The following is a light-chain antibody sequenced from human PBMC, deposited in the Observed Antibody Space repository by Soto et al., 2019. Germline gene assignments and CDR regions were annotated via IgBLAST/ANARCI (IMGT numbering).Light chain of an antibody. V-gene: IGLV6-57*04. J-gene: IGLJ2*01. CDR1: SGSIASNY. CDR3: QYYDSSNVV. CDR2: EDN. Sequence: NFMLTQPHSVSESPGETVTISCTRSSGSIASNYVQWYQQRPGSAPTTVIYEDNQRPSGVPDRFSGSIDSSSNSASLTISGLKTEDEADYYCQYYDSSNVVFGGGTKLTVL.